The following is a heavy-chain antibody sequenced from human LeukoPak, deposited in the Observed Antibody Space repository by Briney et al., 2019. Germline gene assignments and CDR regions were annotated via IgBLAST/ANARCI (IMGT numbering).Heavy chain of an antibody. D-gene: IGHD4-17*01. CDR1: GGSFSGYY. V-gene: IGHV4-34*01. J-gene: IGHJ4*02. CDR2: INHSGST. Sequence: PSETLSLTCAVYGGSFSGYYWSWIRQPPGKGLEWIGEINHSGSTNYNPSLKSRVTISVDTSKNQFSLKLGSVTAADTAVYYCARGRTTVTRFDYWGQGTLVTVSS. CDR3: ARGRTTVTRFDY.